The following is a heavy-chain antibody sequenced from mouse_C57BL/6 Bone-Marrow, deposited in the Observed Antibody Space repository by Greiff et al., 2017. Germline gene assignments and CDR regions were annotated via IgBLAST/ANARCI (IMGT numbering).Heavy chain of an antibody. D-gene: IGHD1-1*01. CDR1: GYTFTDYY. Sequence: QVQLQQSGPELVKPGASVKISCKASGYTFTDYYINWVKQRPGQGLEWIGWIYPGSGNTKYNEKFKGKATLTVDTSYSTAYMQLSSLTSEDSAVYFCARDFYYYGSSYYYYAMDYWGQGTSVTVSS. J-gene: IGHJ4*01. CDR2: IYPGSGNT. V-gene: IGHV1-84*01. CDR3: ARDFYYYGSSYYYYAMDY.